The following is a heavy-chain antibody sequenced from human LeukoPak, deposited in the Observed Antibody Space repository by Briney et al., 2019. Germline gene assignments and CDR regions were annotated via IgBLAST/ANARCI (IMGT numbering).Heavy chain of an antibody. J-gene: IGHJ5*02. CDR2: INHSGST. Sequence: KSSETLSLTCTVSGGSISSSSYYWGWIRQPPGKGLEWIGEINHSGSTNYNPSLKSRVTISVDTSKNQFSLKLSSVTAADTAVYYCARRIVLDIVVVPAANGKNWFDPWGQGTLVTVSS. CDR3: ARRIVLDIVVVPAANGKNWFDP. D-gene: IGHD2-2*03. CDR1: GGSISSSSYY. V-gene: IGHV4-39*07.